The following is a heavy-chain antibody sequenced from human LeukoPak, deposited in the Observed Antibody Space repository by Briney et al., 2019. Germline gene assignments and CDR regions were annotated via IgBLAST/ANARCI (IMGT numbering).Heavy chain of an antibody. Sequence: SETLSLTCSVSGGSISSRSYSWGWIRQSPGKGLEWIGNIDYSGTTYYTLSLKSRITISVDTSKNQFSLRLSSVTAADTAVYYCARDDLRSDWFDPWGQGTLVIVSS. CDR2: IDYSGTT. CDR1: GGSISSRSYS. CDR3: ARDDLRSDWFDP. V-gene: IGHV4-39*07. J-gene: IGHJ5*02.